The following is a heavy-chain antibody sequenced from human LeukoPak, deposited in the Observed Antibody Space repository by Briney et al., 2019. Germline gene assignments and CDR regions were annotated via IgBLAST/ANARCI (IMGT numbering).Heavy chain of an antibody. J-gene: IGHJ4*02. D-gene: IGHD1-14*01. V-gene: IGHV3-23*01. CDR2: ISGSGAAT. Sequence: GASLRLSCAASGLAFSSSTMRWVRQPPGKGLEGVSIISGSGAATYYTDSVTSRFTISRDNSKNTFFLQMNSRRAEDTAVYYCAGGRSGEGLAPLDYWGQGALVAVSS. CDR3: AGGRSGEGLAPLDY. CDR1: GLAFSSST.